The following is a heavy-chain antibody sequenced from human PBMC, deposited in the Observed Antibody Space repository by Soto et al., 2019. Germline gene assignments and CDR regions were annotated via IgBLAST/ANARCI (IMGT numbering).Heavy chain of an antibody. CDR3: AKKGSDRGDYDAFDI. CDR2: ISGSGGST. D-gene: IGHD4-17*01. Sequence: PGGSLRLSCAASGFTFTIYAMSWVRQAPGEVLEWVSAISGSGGSTYYADSVKGRLTISRDNSKNTLYLQMNSLRAEDTAVYYCAKKGSDRGDYDAFDIWGRGTMVTVSS. J-gene: IGHJ3*02. V-gene: IGHV3-23*01. CDR1: GFTFTIYA.